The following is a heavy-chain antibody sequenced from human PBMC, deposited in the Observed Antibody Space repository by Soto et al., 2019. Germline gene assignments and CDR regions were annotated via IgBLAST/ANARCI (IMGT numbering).Heavy chain of an antibody. J-gene: IGHJ4*02. V-gene: IGHV1-3*01. Sequence: ASVKVSCKASGYTFTSYSMHWVRHAPGQRLEWMGWINAGNGNTKYSQKFQGRVTITRDTSASTAYMELSSLRSEDTAVYYCAREYYDFWSAYYEGDNYFDYWGQGTLVTVSS. CDR3: AREYYDFWSAYYEGDNYFDY. D-gene: IGHD3-3*01. CDR1: GYTFTSYS. CDR2: INAGNGNT.